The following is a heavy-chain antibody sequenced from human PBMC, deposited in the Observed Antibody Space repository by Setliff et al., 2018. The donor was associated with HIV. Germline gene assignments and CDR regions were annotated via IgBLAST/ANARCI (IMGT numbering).Heavy chain of an antibody. CDR2: ISGHNGDT. Sequence: VASVKVSCKASGYSFTRYDVTWVRQAPGQGLEWMGGISGHNGDTKYPQKFQGRVTMTTDTSTNTAYMELRSLTSDDTAVYYCARDGFRAGYSSGWSDYWGQGTLVTVSS. D-gene: IGHD6-19*01. CDR1: GYSFTRYD. J-gene: IGHJ4*02. V-gene: IGHV1-18*01. CDR3: ARDGFRAGYSSGWSDY.